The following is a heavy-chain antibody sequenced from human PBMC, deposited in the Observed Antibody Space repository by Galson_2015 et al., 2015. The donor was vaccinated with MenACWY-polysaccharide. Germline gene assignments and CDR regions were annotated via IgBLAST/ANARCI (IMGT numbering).Heavy chain of an antibody. D-gene: IGHD3-22*01. CDR3: ARDPGVVVITKVGDYFDY. V-gene: IGHV6-1*01. J-gene: IGHJ4*02. Sequence: CAISGDSVSSNSAAWNWIRQSPSRGLEWLGRTYYRSKWYNDYAVSVKSRITINPDTSKNQFSLQLNSVTPEDTAVYYCARDPGVVVITKVGDYFDYWGQGTLVTVSS. CDR1: GDSVSSNSAA. CDR2: TYYRSKWYN.